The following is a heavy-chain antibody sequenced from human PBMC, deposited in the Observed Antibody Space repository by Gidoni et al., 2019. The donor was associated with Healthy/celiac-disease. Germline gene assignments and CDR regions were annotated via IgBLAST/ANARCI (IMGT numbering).Heavy chain of an antibody. CDR1: GVTFSSYE. Sequence: EVQLVESGGGWVQPGGSLRLSCAASGVTFSSYEMNWVRQAPGKGLEWVSYISSSGSTIYYADSVKGRFTISRDNAKNSLYLQMNSLRAEDTAVYYCARDNYCSGGSCYYYYGMDVWGQGTTVTVSS. V-gene: IGHV3-48*03. CDR2: ISSSGSTI. J-gene: IGHJ6*02. D-gene: IGHD2-15*01. CDR3: ARDNYCSGGSCYYYYGMDV.